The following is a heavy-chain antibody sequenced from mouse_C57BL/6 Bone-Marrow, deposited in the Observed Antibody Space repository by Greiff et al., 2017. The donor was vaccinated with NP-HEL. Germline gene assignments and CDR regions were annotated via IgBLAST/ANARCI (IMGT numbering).Heavy chain of an antibody. D-gene: IGHD3-2*02. CDR3: ARRQLRLQAMDY. J-gene: IGHJ4*01. CDR2: INPNNGGT. Sequence: VQLQQSGPELVKPGASVKISCKASGYTFTDYYMNWVKQSHGKSLEWIGDINPNNGGTSYNQKFKGKATLTVDKSSSTAYMELRSLTSEDSAVYYCARRQLRLQAMDYWGQGTSVTVSS. V-gene: IGHV1-26*01. CDR1: GYTFTDYY.